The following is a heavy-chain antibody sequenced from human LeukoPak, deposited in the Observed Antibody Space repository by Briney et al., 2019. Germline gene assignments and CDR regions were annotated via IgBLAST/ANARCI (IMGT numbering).Heavy chain of an antibody. V-gene: IGHV3-48*03. D-gene: IGHD3-10*01. CDR3: ARDPGSGSYRSGWFDP. CDR1: GFTFSSYE. Sequence: GGSLRLSCAASGFTFSSYEMNWVRQAPGKGLEWVSYISSSGSTIYYADSVKGRFTISRDNAKNSLYLQMNSLRAEDTAVYYCARDPGSGSYRSGWFDPWGQGTLVTVSS. CDR2: ISSSGSTI. J-gene: IGHJ5*02.